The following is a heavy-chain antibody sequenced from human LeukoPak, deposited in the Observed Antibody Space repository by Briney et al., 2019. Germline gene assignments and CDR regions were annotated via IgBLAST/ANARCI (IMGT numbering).Heavy chain of an antibody. J-gene: IGHJ4*02. Sequence: GASVKVSCKTSGYIFTKHGISWVRQAPGQGLEWMAWISGYNGDTKYAQNFQGRVTLTTDTSTSTVYMEVRSLRSDDTAVYYCARGTPDCTSASCYNYWGQGTLVTVSS. CDR2: ISGYNGDT. V-gene: IGHV1-18*01. D-gene: IGHD2-2*02. CDR1: GYIFTKHG. CDR3: ARGTPDCTSASCYNY.